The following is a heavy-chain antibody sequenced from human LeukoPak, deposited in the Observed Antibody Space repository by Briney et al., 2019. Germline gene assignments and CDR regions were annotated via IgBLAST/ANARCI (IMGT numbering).Heavy chain of an antibody. CDR3: ARDSRSSGYYYVYFDY. CDR1: GFTFSSYG. V-gene: IGHV3-30*03. CDR2: ISYDGSNK. Sequence: GGSLRLSCAASGFTFSSYGMHWVRQAPGKGLEWVAVISYDGSNKYYADSVKGRFTISRDNSKNTLYLQMNSLRAEDTAVYYCARDSRSSGYYYVYFDYWGQGTLVTVSS. J-gene: IGHJ4*02. D-gene: IGHD3-22*01.